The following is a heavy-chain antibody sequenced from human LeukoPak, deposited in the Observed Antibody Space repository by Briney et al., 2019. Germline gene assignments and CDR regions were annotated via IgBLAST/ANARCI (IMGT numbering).Heavy chain of an antibody. D-gene: IGHD1-1*01. Sequence: PSETLSLTCTVSGGSISSDGYYWSWIRQPPGKGLEWIVYIYYSGSTYYNPPLKSRVTISVDTSTNQFSLQLSSVTAADTAVYYFATFDWMPYYFDYWGQGTLVTVSS. J-gene: IGHJ4*02. CDR3: ATFDWMPYYFDY. V-gene: IGHV4-30-4*01. CDR2: IYYSGST. CDR1: GGSISSDGYY.